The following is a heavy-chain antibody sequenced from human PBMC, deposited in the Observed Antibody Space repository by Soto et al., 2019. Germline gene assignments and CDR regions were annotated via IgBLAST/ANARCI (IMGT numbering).Heavy chain of an antibody. CDR2: ISGSGGST. J-gene: IGHJ5*02. D-gene: IGHD2-2*02. V-gene: IGHV3-23*01. CDR3: AKGPTVFQAITTTIYCPFDP. CDR1: GFTFSSYA. Sequence: EVQLLESGGGLVQPGGSLRLSCAASGFTFSSYAMSWVRQAPGKGLEWVSAISGSGGSTYYADSVKGRFTISRDNSKNTLYLQMNSLRAEDTAVYYCAKGPTVFQAITTTIYCPFDPWGQGTLVTVSS.